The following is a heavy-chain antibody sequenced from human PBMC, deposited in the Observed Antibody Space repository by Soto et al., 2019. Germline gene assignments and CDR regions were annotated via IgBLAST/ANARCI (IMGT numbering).Heavy chain of an antibody. CDR2: IYYSGST. CDR3: ARHFGDYDILTGPLDY. J-gene: IGHJ4*02. Sequence: SETLSLTCTFSGGSISSYYWSLIRQPPGKGLEWIGYIYYSGSTNYNPSLKSRVTISVDTSKNQFSLKLSSVTAADTAVYYCARHFGDYDILTGPLDYWGQGTLVTVSS. CDR1: GGSISSYY. D-gene: IGHD3-9*01. V-gene: IGHV4-59*08.